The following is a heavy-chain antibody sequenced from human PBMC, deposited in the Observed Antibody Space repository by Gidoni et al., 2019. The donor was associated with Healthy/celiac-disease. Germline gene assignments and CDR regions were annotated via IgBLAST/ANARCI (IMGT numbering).Heavy chain of an antibody. CDR3: TREGRITMIFGPCYYFDY. V-gene: IGHV3-49*03. CDR1: GFTFGDHA. D-gene: IGHD3-22*01. J-gene: IGHJ4*02. CDR2: IRSKAYGGTT. Sequence: EVQRVESGGGLVQPGRSLRLYCTASGFTFGDHAMSWFRQAPGKGLAWVGFIRSKAYGGTTEYAAAVKGRFTISRDDSKSIAYLQMNSLKTEDTTVYYCTREGRITMIFGPCYYFDYWGQGTLVTVSS.